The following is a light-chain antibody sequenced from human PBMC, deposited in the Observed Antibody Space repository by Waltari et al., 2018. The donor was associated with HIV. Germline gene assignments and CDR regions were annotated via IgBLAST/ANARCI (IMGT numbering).Light chain of an antibody. CDR3: QQYKTFPLT. CDR1: QGVSSW. CDR2: AAT. V-gene: IGKV1D-16*01. J-gene: IGKJ4*01. Sequence: DIQMTQSPSPLSASVGDRVTITCRASQGVSSWVAWYQHKPDKAPKALIYAATNLQSGVPSRFSGSGSGTIFTLIISSLQPEDFATYYCQQYKTFPLTFGGGTKV.